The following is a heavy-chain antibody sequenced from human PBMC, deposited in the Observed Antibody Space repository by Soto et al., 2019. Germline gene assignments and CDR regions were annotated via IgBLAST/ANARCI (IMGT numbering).Heavy chain of an antibody. D-gene: IGHD2-21*01. CDR3: AKAHTLTVSATSGDFVSVRQDEDSHYYGRGV. CDR1: GFDFSNYA. J-gene: IGHJ6*02. CDR2: ISFDGSDK. Sequence: QVQLVQSGGGVVQPGKSLRLTCEASGFDFSNYAIHWVRQAPGKGLEWVAVISFDGSDKYFADSVKGRFTMSRDNSNNTLYLQSDALRVEDTAISFCAKAHTLTVSATSGDFVSVRQDEDSHYYGRGVWGQGTTVTFSS. V-gene: IGHV3-30*04.